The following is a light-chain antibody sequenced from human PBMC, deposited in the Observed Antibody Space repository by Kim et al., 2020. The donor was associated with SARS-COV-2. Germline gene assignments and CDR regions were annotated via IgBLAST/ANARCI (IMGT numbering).Light chain of an antibody. J-gene: IGLJ1*01. CDR2: DNN. CDR1: TSNIGNNY. CDR3: GTWDSSLSAGV. V-gene: IGLV1-51*01. Sequence: GQKVTISCSGSTSNIGNNYVSWYQQLPGTAPKLLIYDNNKRPSGIPDRFSGSKSGTSATLGITGLQTGDEADYYCGTWDSSLSAGVFGTGTKVTVL.